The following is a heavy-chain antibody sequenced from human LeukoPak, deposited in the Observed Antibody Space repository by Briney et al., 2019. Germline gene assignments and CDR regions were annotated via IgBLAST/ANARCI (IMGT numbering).Heavy chain of an antibody. CDR2: IIPIFGTA. CDR3: ARGPSGSYSCRCFDI. J-gene: IGHJ3*02. D-gene: IGHD1-26*01. CDR1: GGTFSSYA. V-gene: IGHV1-69*13. Sequence: GASVKVSCKASGGTFSSYAISWVRQAPGQGLEWMGGIIPIFGTANYAQKFQGRVTITADESTSTAFMELSSLRSEDTAVYYCARGPSGSYSCRCFDIWGQGTMVTVSS.